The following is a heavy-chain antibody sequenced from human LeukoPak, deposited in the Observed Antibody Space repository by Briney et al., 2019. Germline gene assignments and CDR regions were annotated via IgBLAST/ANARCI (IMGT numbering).Heavy chain of an antibody. D-gene: IGHD2/OR15-2a*01. CDR3: ARGLTMPYAFDI. CDR1: GGSFSGYY. CDR2: IRREGSEK. V-gene: IGHV3-7*01. J-gene: IGHJ3*02. Sequence: ETVSLTCAVYGGSFSGYYWSWVRQAPGKGLEWVANIRREGSEKYYVDSVKGRFTISRDNAKNSLYLQMNMLRAEDTAVYYCARGLTMPYAFDIWGQETMVTVSS.